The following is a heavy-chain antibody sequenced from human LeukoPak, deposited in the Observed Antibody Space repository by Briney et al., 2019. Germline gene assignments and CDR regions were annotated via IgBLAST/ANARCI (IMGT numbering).Heavy chain of an antibody. V-gene: IGHV2-5*02. J-gene: IGHJ4*02. D-gene: IGHD3-16*02. CDR1: GFSLSTSGVG. CDR2: IYWDDDK. CDR3: AHLNYDYVWGSYRGFDY. Sequence: ESGPTLVKPTQTLTLTCTFSGFSLSTSGVGVGWIRQPPGKALEWLALIYWDDDKRYSPSLESRLTITKDTSKNQVVLTMTNMDPVDTATYYCAHLNYDYVWGSYRGFDYWGQGTLVTVSS.